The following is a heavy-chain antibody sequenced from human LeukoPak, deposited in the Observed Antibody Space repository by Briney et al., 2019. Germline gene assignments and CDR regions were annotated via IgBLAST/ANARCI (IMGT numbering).Heavy chain of an antibody. CDR2: INPNSGGT. CDR3: ARAPTLTIWFGEIGYMDV. CDR1: GYTFTGYY. D-gene: IGHD3-10*01. J-gene: IGHJ6*03. V-gene: IGHV1-2*02. Sequence: GASVKVSCKASGYTFTGYYMRWVRQAPGQGLEWMGWINPNSGGTNYAQKFQGRVTMTRDTSISTAYMELSRLRSDDTAVYYCARAPTLTIWFGEIGYMDVWGKGTTVTISS.